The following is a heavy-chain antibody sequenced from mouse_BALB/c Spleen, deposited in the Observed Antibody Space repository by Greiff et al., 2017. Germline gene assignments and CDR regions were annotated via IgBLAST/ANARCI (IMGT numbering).Heavy chain of an antibody. CDR1: GYTFTSYT. Sequence: QVQLQQSAAELARPGASVKMSCKASGYTFTSYTMHWVKQRPGQGLEWIGYINPSSGYTEYNQTFKDKTTLTADKSSSTAYMQLSSLTSEDSAVYYCARSGALGGYAMDYWGQGTSVTVSS. D-gene: IGHD3-1*01. CDR3: ARSGALGGYAMDY. V-gene: IGHV1-4*02. CDR2: INPSSGYT. J-gene: IGHJ4*01.